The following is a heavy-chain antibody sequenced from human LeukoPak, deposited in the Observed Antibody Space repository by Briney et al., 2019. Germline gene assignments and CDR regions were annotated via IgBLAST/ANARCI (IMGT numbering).Heavy chain of an antibody. J-gene: IGHJ6*02. D-gene: IGHD2-15*01. CDR2: INPNSGGT. CDR1: GYTFTGYY. V-gene: IGHV1-2*02. CDR3: ARDVVDGYYYYGMDV. Sequence: GASVKVSCKASGYTFTGYYMHWVRQAPGQGLEWMGWINPNSGGTNYAQKFQGRVTMTRDTSISTAYMELSRLRSDDTAVYYYARDVVDGYYYYGMDVWGQGTTVTVSS.